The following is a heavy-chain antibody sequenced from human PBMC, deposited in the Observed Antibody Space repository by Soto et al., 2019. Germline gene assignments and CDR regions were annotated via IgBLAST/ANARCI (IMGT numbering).Heavy chain of an antibody. CDR3: ARYIPTMDV. V-gene: IGHV1-18*01. J-gene: IGHJ6*02. CDR2: IRAYNGNT. CDR1: GYTFTSYG. Sequence: QVQLVQSGAEVKKPGASVKVSCKASGYTFTSYGISCVRQAPGQGLEWMGWIRAYNGNTNYAQKLQGRVTMTTDTPTSTAYMEMRSLRYDDTAVYYCARYIPTMDVWGQGSTVTVSS.